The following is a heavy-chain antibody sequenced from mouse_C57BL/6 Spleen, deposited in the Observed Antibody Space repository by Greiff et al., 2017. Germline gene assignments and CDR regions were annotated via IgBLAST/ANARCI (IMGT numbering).Heavy chain of an antibody. D-gene: IGHD3-2*02. CDR3: ARGTAQAPFAY. CDR2: IDPSDSET. CDR1: GYTFTSYW. V-gene: IGHV1-52*01. J-gene: IGHJ3*01. Sequence: VQLQQPGAELVRPGSSVKLSCKASGYTFTSYWMHWVKQRPIQGLEWIGNIDPSDSETNYNQKFKDKATLTVDKSSSTAYMQLSSLTSEDSAVYYCARGTAQAPFAYWGQGTLGTVSA.